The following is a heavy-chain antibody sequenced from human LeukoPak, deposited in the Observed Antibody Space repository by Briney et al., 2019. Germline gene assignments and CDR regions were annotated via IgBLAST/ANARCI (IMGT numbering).Heavy chain of an antibody. J-gene: IGHJ4*02. CDR3: ARETKYCDSSDPTPLGY. CDR2: ISSGGTTK. CDR1: GFTFDSYA. V-gene: IGHV3-48*02. Sequence: PGGSLRLSCAASGFTFDSYAMNWVRQAPGKGLEWVSYISSGGTTKYYADSVTGRFTISRDNAKNSLFLQMNSLRDEDTAVYYCARETKYCDSSDPTPLGYWGQGTLVTVSS. D-gene: IGHD3-22*01.